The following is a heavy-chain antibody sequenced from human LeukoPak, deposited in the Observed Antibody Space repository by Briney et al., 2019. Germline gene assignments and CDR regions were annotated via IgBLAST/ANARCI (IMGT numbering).Heavy chain of an antibody. V-gene: IGHV4-39*07. D-gene: IGHD3-3*01. J-gene: IGHJ4*02. CDR2: IYHSGST. Sequence: SETLSLTCTASDGSISTSDYYWGWIRQPPGKGLEWIGSIYHSGSTYYNPSLKSRVTISVDTSKNQFSLKLSSVTAADTAVYYCARDPFDDFWSGYLNDYWGQGTLVTVSS. CDR1: DGSISTSDYY. CDR3: ARDPFDDFWSGYLNDY.